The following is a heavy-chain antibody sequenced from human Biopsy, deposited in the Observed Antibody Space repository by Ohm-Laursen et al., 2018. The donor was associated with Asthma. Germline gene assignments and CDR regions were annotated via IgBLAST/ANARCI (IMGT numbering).Heavy chain of an antibody. CDR3: ARAVDYSHYYGIDV. D-gene: IGHD3-10*01. J-gene: IGHJ6*02. V-gene: IGHV1-18*01. CDR1: GYTFNSAG. Sequence: ASVKVSCKTSGYTFNSAGITWVRQAPGQGLEWMGWTSVYNGNTKVAQKLQDRVTMVTDTSTSTAYMELRSLRSDDTAVYFCARAVDYSHYYGIDVWGQGTTVTVS. CDR2: TSVYNGNT.